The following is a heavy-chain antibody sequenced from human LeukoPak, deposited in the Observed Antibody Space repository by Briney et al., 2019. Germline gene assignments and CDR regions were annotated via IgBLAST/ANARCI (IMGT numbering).Heavy chain of an antibody. CDR2: ISGSGGST. Sequence: GGSLRLSCTASGFTFSSYAMSWVRQAPGKGLEWISAISGSGGSTYYADSVKGRFTISRDNSKNTLYLQMNSLRAEDTAVYYCAKGRITIFGVGYYFDYWGQGTLVTVSS. CDR1: GFTFSSYA. V-gene: IGHV3-23*01. J-gene: IGHJ4*02. CDR3: AKGRITIFGVGYYFDY. D-gene: IGHD3-3*01.